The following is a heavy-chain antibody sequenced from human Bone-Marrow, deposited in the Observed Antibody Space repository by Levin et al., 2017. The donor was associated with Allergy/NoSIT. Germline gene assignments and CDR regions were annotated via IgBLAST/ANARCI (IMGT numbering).Heavy chain of an antibody. CDR1: GFSFSDYP. CDR2: TSYDGSNK. J-gene: IGHJ4*02. CDR3: ARAVSGSFFDY. D-gene: IGHD3-10*01. V-gene: IGHV3-30-3*01. Sequence: GESLKISCAASGFSFSDYPMTWVRQGQGKGLEWVAATSYDGSNKNYADSVKGRFTISRDNSKNTLYLQMNSLRAEDTAVYYCARAVSGSFFDYWGQGTLVTVSS.